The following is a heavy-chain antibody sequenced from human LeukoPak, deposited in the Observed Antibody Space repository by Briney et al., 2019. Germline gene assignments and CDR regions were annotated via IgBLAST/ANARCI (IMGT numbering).Heavy chain of an antibody. J-gene: IGHJ3*02. V-gene: IGHV4-4*07. CDR2: IYTSGST. Sequence: PSETLSLTCTVSGGSISSYYWSWIRQPAGKGLEWIRRIYTSGSTNYNPSLKSRVTMSVDTSKNQFSLKLSSVTAADTAVYYCARGASGTLYDAFDIWGQGTMVTVSS. CDR1: GGSISSYY. D-gene: IGHD1-26*01. CDR3: ARGASGTLYDAFDI.